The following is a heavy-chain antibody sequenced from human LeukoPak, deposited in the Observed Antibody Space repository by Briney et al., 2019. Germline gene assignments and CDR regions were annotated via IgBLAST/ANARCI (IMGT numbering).Heavy chain of an antibody. CDR1: GGSFINYY. V-gene: IGHV4-34*01. D-gene: IGHD1-7*01. CDR3: ARRWNYGRNYYIDV. CDR2: INDSGRT. J-gene: IGHJ6*03. Sequence: PSETLSLTCAVSGGSFINYYWSWIRQPPGKGLEWIGEINDSGRTNYNPSLMGRVTVSVDTSKKQFSLRLTSVTATDTAVYYCARRWNYGRNYYIDVWGKGATVSVSS.